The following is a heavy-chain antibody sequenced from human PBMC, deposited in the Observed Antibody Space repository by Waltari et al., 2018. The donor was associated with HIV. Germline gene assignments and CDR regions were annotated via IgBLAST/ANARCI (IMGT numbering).Heavy chain of an antibody. J-gene: IGHJ4*02. V-gene: IGHV1-2*02. CDR1: GYTFAGYY. Sequence: QVPMVQSGPGVKKPGASAKVYRKASGYTFAGYYTHWVRQAPGQGLEWMGWINPNSGGTNYAQKLQGRVTMTRDTSISTAYMELSRLRSDDTAVYYCARTFLYCSGGTCYFDYWGQGTLVTVSS. CDR3: ARTFLYCSGGTCYFDY. D-gene: IGHD2-15*01. CDR2: INPNSGGT.